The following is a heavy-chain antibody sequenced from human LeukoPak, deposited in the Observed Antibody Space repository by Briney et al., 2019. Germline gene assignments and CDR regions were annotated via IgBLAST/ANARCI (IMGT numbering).Heavy chain of an antibody. V-gene: IGHV4-30-2*01. CDR1: GGSISSGFYS. D-gene: IGHD2-2*03. CDR2: VRHTGTT. J-gene: IGHJ6*02. Sequence: PSQTLSLTCAVSGGSISSGFYSWNWIRQPPRKGLEWIGYVRHTGTTYYNPSLKSRVTISVDTSKNQFSLKLSSVTAADTAVYYCARLDIVVVPAASYYYYGMDVWGQGTTVTVSS. CDR3: ARLDIVVVPAASYYYYGMDV.